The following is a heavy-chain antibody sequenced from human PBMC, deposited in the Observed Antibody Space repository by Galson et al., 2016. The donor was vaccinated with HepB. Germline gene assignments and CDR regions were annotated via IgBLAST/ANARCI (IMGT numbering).Heavy chain of an antibody. V-gene: IGHV3-33*01. J-gene: IGHJ4*02. D-gene: IGHD2-15*01. CDR2: IWYDGSHK. CDR3: ARDKLAGYCSGGSCPPEYFFDF. CDR1: GFTFSTYG. Sequence: LRLSCAASGFTFSTYGMHWVRQAPGKGLEWLAVIWYDGSHKYYADSVKGRFTISRDNPRNTLYLQMNSLRAEDTAVYYCARDKLAGYCSGGSCPPEYFFDFWGQGTLLTVSS.